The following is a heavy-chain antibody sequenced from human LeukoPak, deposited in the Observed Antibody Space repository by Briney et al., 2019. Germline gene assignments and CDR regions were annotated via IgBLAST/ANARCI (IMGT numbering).Heavy chain of an antibody. CDR1: GFTFSDYY. D-gene: IGHD6-6*01. V-gene: IGHV3-11*01. CDR3: ARDHSSIAARPVYYYMDV. Sequence: PGGSLRLSCAASGFTFSDYYMSWIRQAPGKGLEWVSYISSSGSTIYYADSVKGRLTISRDNAENSLYLQMNSLRAEDTAVYYCARDHSSIAARPVYYYMDVWGKGTTVTVSS. CDR2: ISSSGSTI. J-gene: IGHJ6*03.